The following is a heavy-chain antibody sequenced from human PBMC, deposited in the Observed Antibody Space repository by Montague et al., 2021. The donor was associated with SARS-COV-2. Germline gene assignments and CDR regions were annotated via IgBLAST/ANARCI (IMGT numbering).Heavy chain of an antibody. Sequence: SLRLSCAASGFTFSAFWMTWVRQAPGKGLEWVANIKQDGSHKYYLESVKGRFTIPRDNAQNSLHLQMNSLRLEDTAVYYCATELPGYYDDSGYYSAFDHWGQGTLVSVSS. J-gene: IGHJ4*02. CDR1: GFTFSAFW. D-gene: IGHD3-22*01. CDR2: IKQDGSHK. V-gene: IGHV3-7*05. CDR3: ATELPGYYDDSGYYSAFDH.